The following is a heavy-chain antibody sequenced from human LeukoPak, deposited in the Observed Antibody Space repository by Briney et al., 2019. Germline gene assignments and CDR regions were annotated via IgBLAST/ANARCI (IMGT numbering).Heavy chain of an antibody. Sequence: PGGSLRLSCAASGFTVSSNYMSWVRQAPGKGLEWVSVIYSGGSTYYADSVKGRFTISRDNSKNTLYLQMNSLRAEDTAVYYCARDLSAAAAGTSVGDYWAREPWSPSPQ. J-gene: IGHJ4*02. CDR2: IYSGGST. D-gene: IGHD6-13*01. V-gene: IGHV3-53*01. CDR1: GFTVSSNY. CDR3: ARDLSAAAAGTSVGDY.